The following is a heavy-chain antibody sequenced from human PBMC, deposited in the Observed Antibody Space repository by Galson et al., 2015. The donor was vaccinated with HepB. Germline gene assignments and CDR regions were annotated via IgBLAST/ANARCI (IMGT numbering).Heavy chain of an antibody. Sequence: QSGAEVKKPGESLKISCKGSGYSFTNYWIGWVRQMPGKGLEWMGIIYPADSDTRYIPSFQGQVTISVDRSISTAYLQWSSLKASDTAMYYCSRGRDYGGHSEAPADHWGQGTLVTVSS. V-gene: IGHV5-51*01. CDR1: GYSFTNYW. J-gene: IGHJ4*02. CDR3: SRGRDYGGHSEAPADH. D-gene: IGHD4-23*01. CDR2: IYPADSDT.